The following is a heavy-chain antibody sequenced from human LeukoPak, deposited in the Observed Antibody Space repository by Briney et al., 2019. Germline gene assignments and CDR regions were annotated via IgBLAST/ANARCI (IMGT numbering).Heavy chain of an antibody. J-gene: IGHJ5*02. CDR2: VYTSGST. CDR1: GGSISGYY. CDR3: AKSPSGRGGYNWFDP. V-gene: IGHV4-4*07. D-gene: IGHD3-16*01. Sequence: SETLSLTCAVSGGSISGYYWSWIRQPAGKGLEWIGRVYTSGSTNYNPSLKSRVTMSIDTSKNQFSLNLSSVTAADTAVYYCAKSPSGRGGYNWFDPWGQGTLVTVSS.